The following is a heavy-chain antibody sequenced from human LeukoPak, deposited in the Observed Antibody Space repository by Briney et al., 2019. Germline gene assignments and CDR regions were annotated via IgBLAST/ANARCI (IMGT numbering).Heavy chain of an antibody. CDR2: IWYDGHNK. Sequence: GGSLRLSCVASGFSFSKYGMHWARQVPGKGLQWLAIIWYDGHNKYYADSVKGRFTISRDNSKNTLFLEMNDLKAEDTAVYYCAREWGLIAVAGGPGYWGQGTLVTVSS. CDR3: AREWGLIAVAGGPGY. V-gene: IGHV3-33*01. CDR1: GFSFSKYG. J-gene: IGHJ4*02. D-gene: IGHD2-21*01.